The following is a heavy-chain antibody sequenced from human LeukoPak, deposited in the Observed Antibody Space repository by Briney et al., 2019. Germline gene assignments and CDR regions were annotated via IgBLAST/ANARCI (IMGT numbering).Heavy chain of an antibody. J-gene: IGHJ6*02. CDR2: INHSGST. CDR1: GGSFSGYY. Sequence: PSETLSLTCAVYGGSFSGYYWSWIRQPPGKGPEWIGEINHSGSTNYNPSLKSRVTISVDTSKNQFSLKLSSVTAADTAVYFCAREIGLIAVAGAYYYYAMDVWGQGTTVTVSS. CDR3: AREIGLIAVAGAYYYYAMDV. V-gene: IGHV4-34*01. D-gene: IGHD6-19*01.